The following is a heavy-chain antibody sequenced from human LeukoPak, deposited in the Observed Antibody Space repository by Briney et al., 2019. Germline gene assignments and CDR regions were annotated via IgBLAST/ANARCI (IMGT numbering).Heavy chain of an antibody. D-gene: IGHD1-26*01. CDR3: ARDGYSGSYYRLYYFFMDV. CDR2: ISGSGDNM. CDR1: GFTFSSYA. J-gene: IGHJ6*03. V-gene: IGHV3-23*01. Sequence: TGGSLRLSCAASGFTFSSYAMTWVRQAPGKGLEWVSSISGSGDNMDYADSVKGRFTISRDNSENTLYLQMNSLRGEDTAVYYCARDGYSGSYYRLYYFFMDVWGKGTTVTVSS.